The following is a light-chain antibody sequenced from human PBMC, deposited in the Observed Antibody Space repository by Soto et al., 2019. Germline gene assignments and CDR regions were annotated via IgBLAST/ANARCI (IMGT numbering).Light chain of an antibody. Sequence: EIMMTQSPATLSLSPGEGATLSCRASHTVGYSLAWYQQKPGQAPRLLIYGSSTRVTGIPARFSGSGSQTEFPLTISSLQSEDFAVYYCQQYKNWPAYTFGQGTKLEIK. J-gene: IGKJ2*01. CDR1: HTVGYS. CDR2: GSS. CDR3: QQYKNWPAYT. V-gene: IGKV3-15*01.